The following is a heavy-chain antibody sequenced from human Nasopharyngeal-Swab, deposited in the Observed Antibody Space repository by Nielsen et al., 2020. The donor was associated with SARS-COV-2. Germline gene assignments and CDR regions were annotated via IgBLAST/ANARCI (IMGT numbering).Heavy chain of an antibody. D-gene: IGHD3-3*01. CDR3: ARDSRPVRLLEWLCDY. CDR1: GFPFSSYG. V-gene: IGHV3-33*01. Sequence: GGSLRPSCAASGFPFSSYGMHWVRQLPGKGLEWVAVIWYDGSNNYYAESVKGRFTISRDNSKNTLYLQMNSLRAEDTAVYYCARDSRPVRLLEWLCDYWGQGTLVTVSS. CDR2: IWYDGSNN. J-gene: IGHJ4*02.